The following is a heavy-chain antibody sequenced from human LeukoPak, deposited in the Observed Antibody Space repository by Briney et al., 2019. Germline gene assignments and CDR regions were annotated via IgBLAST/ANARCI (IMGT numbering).Heavy chain of an antibody. J-gene: IGHJ4*02. Sequence: PGGSLRLSCAASGFSFSSYAMSWVRQAPGKGLEWVSSVSESGDGTYYADSVMGRFIISRDNSRKTFHLQMDSLRADDTAIYYCAKGEVNHLGALDYWGQGTLVTVSP. CDR1: GFSFSSYA. CDR2: VSESGDGT. D-gene: IGHD1-26*01. V-gene: IGHV3-23*01. CDR3: AKGEVNHLGALDY.